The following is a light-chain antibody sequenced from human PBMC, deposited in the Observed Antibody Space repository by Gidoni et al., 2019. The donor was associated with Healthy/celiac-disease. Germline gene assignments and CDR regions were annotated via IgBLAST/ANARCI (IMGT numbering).Light chain of an antibody. Sequence: EIVLTQSPATLSLSPGERATLSCRASQSVSSYLAWYQQKPGQAPRLLIYDASNRATGIPARFSGSGSGTDFTLTISSLEPEDFAVYYCQQRSNCTFXQXTRLXIK. V-gene: IGKV3-11*01. CDR3: QQRSNCT. CDR1: QSVSSY. J-gene: IGKJ5*01. CDR2: DAS.